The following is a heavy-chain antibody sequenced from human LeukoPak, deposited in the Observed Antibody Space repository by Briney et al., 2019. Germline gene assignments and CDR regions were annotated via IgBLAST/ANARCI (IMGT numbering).Heavy chain of an antibody. CDR2: ISAYNGNT. CDR3: AGTYYYDSSGYYHYSL. Sequence: ASVKVSCKASGYTFTSYDINWVRQAPGQGLEFMGWISAYNGNTNYAQKLQGRVTMTTDTSTRTAYLELKNLRSDDTAVYYCAGTYYYDSSGYYHYSLWGQGTLVTVSS. V-gene: IGHV1-18*01. J-gene: IGHJ4*02. CDR1: GYTFTSYD. D-gene: IGHD3-22*01.